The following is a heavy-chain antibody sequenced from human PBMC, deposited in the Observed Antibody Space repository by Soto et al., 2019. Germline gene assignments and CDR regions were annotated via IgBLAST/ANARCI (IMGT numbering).Heavy chain of an antibody. CDR3: AGRRVSRKAFDF. D-gene: IGHD3-10*01. V-gene: IGHV4-59*08. CDR1: GGSIISFY. CDR2: IYYAGST. J-gene: IGHJ6*01. Sequence: SETLSVTCTVAGGSIISFYWSWIRKPPGRGLEWIGFIYYAGSTKYNPSLNSRVTISVDTSKNQFSLTVSSVTAADFFFYEYAGRRVSRKAFDFLGNGTTVTVSS.